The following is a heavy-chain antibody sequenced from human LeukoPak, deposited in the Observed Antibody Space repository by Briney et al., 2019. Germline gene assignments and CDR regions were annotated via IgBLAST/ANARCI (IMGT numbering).Heavy chain of an antibody. J-gene: IGHJ4*02. Sequence: SGTLSLTCIVSGGSISSSSHYWGWIRQPPGKGLEWIGSIYYSGSTYYNPSLKSRVTISVDTSKNQFSLKLSSVTAADTAVYYCARSPYSGYDRSYYFDYWGQGTLVTVPS. CDR2: IYYSGST. CDR1: GGSISSSSHY. D-gene: IGHD5-12*01. CDR3: ARSPYSGYDRSYYFDY. V-gene: IGHV4-39*01.